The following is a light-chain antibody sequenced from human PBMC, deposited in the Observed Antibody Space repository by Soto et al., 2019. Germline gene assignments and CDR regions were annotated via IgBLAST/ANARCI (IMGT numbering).Light chain of an antibody. Sequence: QSALTQPASVSGSPGQSITNSCTGTSSDIGAYNYDSWYQQHHPGEAPKLIIYDVSHRPPGVSNRFSGSKSGNTASLTISGLQTEDEDDYYCSSYKSATTYVFGTGTKVTVL. V-gene: IGLV2-14*03. CDR3: SSYKSATTYV. CDR1: SSDIGAYNY. J-gene: IGLJ1*01. CDR2: DVS.